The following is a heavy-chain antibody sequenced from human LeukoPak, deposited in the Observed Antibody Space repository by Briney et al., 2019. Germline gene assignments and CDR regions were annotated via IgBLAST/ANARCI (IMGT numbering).Heavy chain of an antibody. CDR3: ARDVSTVYYYYGMDV. CDR1: GFTFSSYW. CDR2: INHNGNVN. V-gene: IGHV3-7*01. J-gene: IGHJ6*02. Sequence: PGGSLRLSCAASGFTFSSYWMNWARQAPGKGLEWVASINHNGNVNYYVDSVKGRFTISRDNSKNTLYLQMNSLRAEDTAVYYCARDVSTVYYYYGMDVWGQGTTVTVSS. D-gene: IGHD5/OR15-5a*01.